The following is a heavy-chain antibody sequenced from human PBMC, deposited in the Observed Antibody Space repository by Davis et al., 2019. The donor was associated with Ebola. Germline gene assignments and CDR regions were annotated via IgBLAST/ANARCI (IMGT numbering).Heavy chain of an antibody. D-gene: IGHD1-1*01. Sequence: PGGSLTPSCPPSALTVSTNYMSCVRQAPGKGLECLSVIYSAGTTYYADYVKGRFTISRDNSKNMLYLKMNSLTAEDTAVYYCAREDQYNTFDYWGKGTLVTVSS. V-gene: IGHV3-53*01. CDR2: IYSAGTT. CDR1: ALTVSTNY. J-gene: IGHJ4*02. CDR3: AREDQYNTFDY.